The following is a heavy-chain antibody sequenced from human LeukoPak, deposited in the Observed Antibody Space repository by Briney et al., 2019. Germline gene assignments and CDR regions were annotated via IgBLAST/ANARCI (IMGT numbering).Heavy chain of an antibody. CDR3: ARDSSSFPNYFDY. J-gene: IGHJ4*02. CDR2: LYSDGST. Sequence: GGSLRLSCVASGFTVSSNYMRWVRQAPGKGLEWFSLLYSDGSTFYGDSGKGRFTISRDNSKNTVYLQMNSLRGEDTAVYYCARDSSSFPNYFDYWGQGTLVTVSS. V-gene: IGHV3-53*01. CDR1: GFTVSSNY. D-gene: IGHD2/OR15-2a*01.